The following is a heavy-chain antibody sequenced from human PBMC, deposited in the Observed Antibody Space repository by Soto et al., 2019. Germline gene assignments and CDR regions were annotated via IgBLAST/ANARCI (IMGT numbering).Heavy chain of an antibody. V-gene: IGHV3-30*18. CDR2: ISYDGSNK. Sequence: PGGSLRLSCAASGFTFSSYGMHWVRQAPGKGLEWVAVISYDGSNKYYADSVKGRFTISRDNSKNTLYLQMNSLRAEDTAVYYCAKDTNPTYYDYIWGSYRSGYFDYWGQGTLVTVSS. CDR1: GFTFSSYG. CDR3: AKDTNPTYYDYIWGSYRSGYFDY. D-gene: IGHD3-16*02. J-gene: IGHJ4*02.